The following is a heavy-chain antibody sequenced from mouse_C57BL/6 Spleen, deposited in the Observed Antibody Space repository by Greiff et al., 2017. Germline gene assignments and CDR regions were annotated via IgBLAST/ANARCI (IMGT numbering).Heavy chain of an antibody. Sequence: EVQLQQSVAELVRPGASVKLSCKASGFHFTNTYMHWVKQRPERGLEWIGRIYPASGNTKYAPQFQGKATMTVDTSSKTAYLQLSSLKSEDTAIYYCASTTVVSDYAMDYWGQGTSVTVSS. V-gene: IGHV14-3*01. CDR2: IYPASGNT. CDR1: GFHFTNTY. D-gene: IGHD1-1*01. CDR3: ASTTVVSDYAMDY. J-gene: IGHJ4*01.